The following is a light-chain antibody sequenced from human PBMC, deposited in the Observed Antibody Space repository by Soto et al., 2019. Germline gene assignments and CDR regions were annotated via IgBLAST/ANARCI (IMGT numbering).Light chain of an antibody. J-gene: IGKJ4*01. Sequence: EIVMTQSPATLSVSPGERATLPCRASQSVSSNLAWYQQNPGQAPRLLIYGASTRATGIPARFSGSGSGTEFTLTISSLQSEDFAVYYCQQYNNWPPPLTFGGGTKVEIK. CDR1: QSVSSN. CDR2: GAS. CDR3: QQYNNWPPPLT. V-gene: IGKV3-15*01.